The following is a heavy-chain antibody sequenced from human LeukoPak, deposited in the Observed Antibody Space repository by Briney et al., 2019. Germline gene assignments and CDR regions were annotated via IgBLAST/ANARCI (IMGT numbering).Heavy chain of an antibody. J-gene: IGHJ4*02. CDR2: IYYRGST. Sequence: TETLSLTCTVSGGSISSHYWSWIRQPPGKGLEWIGYIYYRGSTNYNPSLKSRVTILVDMSKNQFSLKLSPVTAADTAVYYCARLGGYCSNGVCYTGYFDDWGQGALVTVSS. CDR1: GGSISSHY. D-gene: IGHD2-8*01. V-gene: IGHV4-59*08. CDR3: ARLGGYCSNGVCYTGYFDD.